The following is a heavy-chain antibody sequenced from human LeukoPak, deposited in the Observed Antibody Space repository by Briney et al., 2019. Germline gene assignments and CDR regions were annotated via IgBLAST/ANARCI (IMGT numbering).Heavy chain of an antibody. V-gene: IGHV3-9*01. D-gene: IGHD6-13*01. CDR1: GFTFGDYA. CDR2: ISWNSGSI. J-gene: IGHJ2*01. Sequence: GRSLRLSCAASGFTFGDYAMHWVRQAPGKGLEWVSGISWNSGSIGYADSVKGRFTISRDNAKNSLYLQMNSLRAEDTALYYCAKGAAGTSALVYWYFDLWGRGTLVTVSS. CDR3: AKGAAGTSALVYWYFDL.